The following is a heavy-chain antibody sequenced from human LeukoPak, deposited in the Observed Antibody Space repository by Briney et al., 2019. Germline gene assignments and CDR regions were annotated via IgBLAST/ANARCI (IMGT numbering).Heavy chain of an antibody. Sequence: PGGTLRLSRAASVFTLSSYAMSCGRHAPGKGREWVSAISCSGGSTYYADSVKGRFTISRDNSKNTLYLQMNSMRAEDTAVYYCAGPLVATIEGGYWGQGTLVTVSS. CDR2: ISCSGGST. J-gene: IGHJ4*02. CDR1: VFTLSSYA. D-gene: IGHD5-12*01. CDR3: AGPLVATIEGGY. V-gene: IGHV3-23*01.